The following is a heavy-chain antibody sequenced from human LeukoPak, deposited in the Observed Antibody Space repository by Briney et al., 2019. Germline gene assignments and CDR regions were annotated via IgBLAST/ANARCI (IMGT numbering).Heavy chain of an antibody. D-gene: IGHD3-22*01. Sequence: SETLSLTCTVSGGSISSSSYYWGWIRQPPGKGLEWIGSIYYSGSTYYNPSLKSRVTISVDTSKNQFSLKLSSVTAADTAVYYCVSTLITMIVPYYFDYWGQGTLVTVSS. CDR1: GGSISSSSYY. CDR3: VSTLITMIVPYYFDY. J-gene: IGHJ4*02. V-gene: IGHV4-39*07. CDR2: IYYSGST.